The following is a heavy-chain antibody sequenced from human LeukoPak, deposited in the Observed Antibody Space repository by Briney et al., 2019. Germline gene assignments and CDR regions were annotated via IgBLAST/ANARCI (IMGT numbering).Heavy chain of an antibody. Sequence: ASVKVSCKASGYTFTSYGISWVRQAPGQGLEWMGWISAYNGNTNYAQKLQGRVTMTTDISTSTAYMELRSLGSDDTAIYFCARSLRLVGYCSSSSCFYFDYWGQGTLVTVSS. CDR1: GYTFTSYG. J-gene: IGHJ4*02. CDR3: ARSLRLVGYCSSSSCFYFDY. V-gene: IGHV1-18*01. CDR2: ISAYNGNT. D-gene: IGHD2-2*01.